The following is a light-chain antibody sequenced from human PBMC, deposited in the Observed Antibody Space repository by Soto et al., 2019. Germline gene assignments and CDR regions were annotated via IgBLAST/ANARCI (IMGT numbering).Light chain of an antibody. CDR3: QQRSNCPIT. V-gene: IGKV3D-11*01. CDR2: DAS. CDR1: QGVSSY. Sequence: EIVLTQSPATLSLSPGERATLSCRASQGVSSYLAWYQQKPGQAPRLLIYDASNRATGIPARFSGSGPGTDFTLTISSLEPEDFAVYYCQQRSNCPITFDQGTRLEIK. J-gene: IGKJ5*01.